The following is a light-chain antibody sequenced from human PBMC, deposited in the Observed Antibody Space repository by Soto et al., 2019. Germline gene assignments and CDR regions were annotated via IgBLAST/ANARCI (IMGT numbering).Light chain of an antibody. Sequence: EIVLTQSPGTLSLSPGERATLSCRASQSVSSSYLAWYQQKPGQAPRLLIYGASNRATGIPDRFSGSGSGTDFTLPISRLEPEDFAVYFCQQYNNSPEYTFGQGTKLEIK. V-gene: IGKV3-20*01. CDR3: QQYNNSPEYT. J-gene: IGKJ2*01. CDR1: QSVSSSY. CDR2: GAS.